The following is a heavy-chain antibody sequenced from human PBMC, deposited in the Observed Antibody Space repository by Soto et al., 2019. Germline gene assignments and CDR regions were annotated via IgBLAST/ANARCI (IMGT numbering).Heavy chain of an antibody. CDR1: GGTFSSYT. Sequence: ASVKVSCKASGGTFSSYTISWVRQAPGQGLGWMGRIIPILGIANYAQKFQGRVTITADKSTSTAYMELSSLRSEDTAVYYCARDDEYEYSSSYAYWGQGTLVTVSS. D-gene: IGHD6-6*01. CDR2: IIPILGIA. CDR3: ARDDEYEYSSSYAY. J-gene: IGHJ4*02. V-gene: IGHV1-69*04.